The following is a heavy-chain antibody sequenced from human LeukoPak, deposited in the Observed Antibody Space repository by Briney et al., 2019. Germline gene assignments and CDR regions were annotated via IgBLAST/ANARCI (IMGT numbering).Heavy chain of an antibody. CDR2: ISSSGSTI. J-gene: IGHJ4*02. V-gene: IGHV3-48*03. CDR1: GFTFSTYE. Sequence: GGSLRLSCAASGFTFSTYEMNWVRQAPGKGLEWVSYISSSGSTIYYADSVKGRFTISRDNSKNTLYLQMNSLRAEDTAVYYCAKRAATVSYYFDYWGQGTLVTVSS. D-gene: IGHD4-17*01. CDR3: AKRAATVSYYFDY.